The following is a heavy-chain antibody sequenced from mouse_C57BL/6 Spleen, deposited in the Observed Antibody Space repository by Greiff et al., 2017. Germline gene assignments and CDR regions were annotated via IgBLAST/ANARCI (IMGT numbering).Heavy chain of an antibody. CDR2: INPSNGGT. J-gene: IGHJ4*01. CDR3: AGGENYYGSIPRAMDY. CDR1: GYTFTSYW. Sequence: QVQLQQPGTELVKPGASVKLSCKASGYTFTSYWMHWVKQRPGQGLAWIGNINPSNGGTNYNEKFKSKATLPVDKSSSPAYMQLSILTSEDSAVYYCAGGENYYGSIPRAMDYWGQGTSVTVSS. V-gene: IGHV1-53*01. D-gene: IGHD1-1*01.